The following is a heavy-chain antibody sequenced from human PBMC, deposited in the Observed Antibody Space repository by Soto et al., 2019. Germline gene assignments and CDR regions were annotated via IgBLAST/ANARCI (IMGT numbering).Heavy chain of an antibody. D-gene: IGHD3-22*01. CDR1: AGFLSSSNW. CDR3: ARTKRPYDSSGYFDY. V-gene: IGHV4-4*02. Sequence: SETLSLTWALSAGFLSSSNWWSWVRQPPGKGREWIGEIYHSGRTNYNPSLKSRVTISVDKPKNQFSLKLSSVTAADTAVYYCARTKRPYDSSGYFDYWGQGTLVTVSS. CDR2: IYHSGRT. J-gene: IGHJ4*02.